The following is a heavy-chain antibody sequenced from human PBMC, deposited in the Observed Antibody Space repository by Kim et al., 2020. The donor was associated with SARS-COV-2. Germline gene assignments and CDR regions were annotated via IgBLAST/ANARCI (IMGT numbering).Heavy chain of an antibody. CDR1: GYSFASYW. J-gene: IGHJ4*02. Sequence: GESLKISCKGSGYSFASYWIGWVRQMPGKGLEWMGIIYPGDSDARYSPSFQGQVTISADKSISTAYLQWSSLKASDTAIYYCARHSEAIAVAVSFDYWGQGTLVTVSS. V-gene: IGHV5-51*01. CDR2: IYPGDSDA. CDR3: ARHSEAIAVAVSFDY. D-gene: IGHD6-19*01.